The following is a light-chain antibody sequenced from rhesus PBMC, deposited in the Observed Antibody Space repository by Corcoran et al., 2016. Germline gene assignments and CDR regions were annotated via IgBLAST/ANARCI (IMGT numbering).Light chain of an antibody. V-gene: IGKV1-28*03. CDR1: QGISSY. Sequence: DIQMTQSPSSLSASVGDTVTITCRASQGISSYLNWFQQKPGKAPKLLIYDASSLESGVPSRFSGSGSGTDFTLTSSSLQPEDFAAYYWLQHNSYPWTFGQGTKVEIK. CDR2: DAS. CDR3: LQHNSYPWT. J-gene: IGKJ1*01.